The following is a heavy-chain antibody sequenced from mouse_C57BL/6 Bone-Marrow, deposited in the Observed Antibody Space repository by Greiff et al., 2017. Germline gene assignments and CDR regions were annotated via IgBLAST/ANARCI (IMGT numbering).Heavy chain of an antibody. V-gene: IGHV1-80*01. CDR3: ARGVIYYGNHGGVFDY. D-gene: IGHD2-1*01. J-gene: IGHJ2*01. CDR2: IYPGDGDT. CDR1: GYAFSSYW. Sequence: QVQLQQSGAELVKPGASVKISCKASGYAFSSYWMNWVKQRPGKGLEWIGQIYPGDGDTNYNGKFKGKATLTADKSSSTAYMQLSSLTSEDSAVYFCARGVIYYGNHGGVFDYWGQGTTLTVSS.